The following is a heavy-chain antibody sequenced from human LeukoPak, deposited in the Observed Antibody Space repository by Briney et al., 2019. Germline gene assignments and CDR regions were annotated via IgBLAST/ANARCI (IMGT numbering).Heavy chain of an antibody. Sequence: GASVKVSCMASGGTFSSYAISWVRQAPGQGLEWMGGIIPIFGTANYAQKFQGRVTITADESTSTAYMELSSLRSEDTAVYYCAREYDDSSGFNWFDPWGQGTLVTVSS. CDR1: GGTFSSYA. J-gene: IGHJ5*02. CDR3: AREYDDSSGFNWFDP. D-gene: IGHD3-22*01. CDR2: IIPIFGTA. V-gene: IGHV1-69*13.